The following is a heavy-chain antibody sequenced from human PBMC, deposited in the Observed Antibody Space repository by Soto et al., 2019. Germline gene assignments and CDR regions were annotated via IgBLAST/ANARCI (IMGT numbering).Heavy chain of an antibody. CDR1: GGSITHKNYY. J-gene: IGHJ4*02. D-gene: IGHD2-15*01. CDR2: IFNSGSI. Sequence: SETLSLTCTVSGGSITHKNYYWGWIRQPPGKGLEWIGSIFNSGSIYYNPSLESRVTISEDTSKNQFSLKLSSVTAADTAVYYCVRHNLILTSCYWGQGTLVTVSS. CDR3: VRHNLILTSCY. V-gene: IGHV4-39*01.